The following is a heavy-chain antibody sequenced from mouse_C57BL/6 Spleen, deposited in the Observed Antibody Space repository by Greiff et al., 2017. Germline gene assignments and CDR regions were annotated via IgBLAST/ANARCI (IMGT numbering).Heavy chain of an antibody. CDR1: GYTFTDYN. CDR2: INPNNGGT. J-gene: IGHJ2*01. V-gene: IGHV1-18*01. CDR3: ARSRRDYFDY. Sequence: EVQLQQSGPELVKPGASVKIPCKASGYTFTDYNMDWVKQSHGKSLEWIGDINPNNGGTIYNQKFKGKATVTVDKSSSTAYMELRSLTSEDTAVYYCARSRRDYFDYWGQGTTLTVSS.